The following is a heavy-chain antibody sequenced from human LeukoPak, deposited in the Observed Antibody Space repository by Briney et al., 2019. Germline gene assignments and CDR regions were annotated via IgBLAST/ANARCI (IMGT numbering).Heavy chain of an antibody. Sequence: SETLSLTCAVYGGSFSGYYWSWIRQPPGKGLEWIGYIYYSGSTNYNPSLKSRVTISVDTSKNQFSLKLSSVTAADTAVYYCARDQYYYDSSGGFLAYWGQGTLVTVSS. D-gene: IGHD3-22*01. V-gene: IGHV4-34*11. CDR3: ARDQYYYDSSGGFLAY. CDR1: GGSFSGYY. CDR2: IYYSGST. J-gene: IGHJ4*02.